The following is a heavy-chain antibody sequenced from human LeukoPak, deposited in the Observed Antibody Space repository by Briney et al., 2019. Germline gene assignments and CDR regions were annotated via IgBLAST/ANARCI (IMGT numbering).Heavy chain of an antibody. CDR2: ISSSSSYI. V-gene: IGHV3-21*01. J-gene: IGHJ4*02. CDR3: ARDGGDGDYVTYNY. Sequence: GGSLRLSCAASGFTFSSYSMNWVRQAPGKGLEWVSSISSSSSYIYYADSVKGRFTISRDNAKNSLYLQMNSLRAEDTAVYYCARDGGDGDYVTYNYWGQGTLVTVSS. D-gene: IGHD4-17*01. CDR1: GFTFSSYS.